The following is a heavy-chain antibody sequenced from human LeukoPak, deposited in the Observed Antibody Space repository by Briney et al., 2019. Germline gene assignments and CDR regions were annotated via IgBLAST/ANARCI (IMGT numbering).Heavy chain of an antibody. CDR1: GCSFSSCW. CDR2: INSDGSAI. J-gene: IGHJ3*02. CDR3: TSLVGGYYPPVEAFDT. V-gene: IGHV3-74*01. Sequence: GGSLRLSCAASGCSFSSCWMHWVRQVPGKGLVWVSRINSDGSAINYADSVKGRFTISRDNAKNTLYLQMNSLRAEDSAVYYCTSLVGGYYPPVEAFDTWGQGTMVTVSS. D-gene: IGHD3-3*01.